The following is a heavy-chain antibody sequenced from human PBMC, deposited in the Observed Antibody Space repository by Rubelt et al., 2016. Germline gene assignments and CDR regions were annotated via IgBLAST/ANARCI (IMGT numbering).Heavy chain of an antibody. Sequence: QVQLQESGPGLVKPSETLSLTCTVSGYSISSGYHWGWIRQPPGKGLEWIGSIYYSGSTYYNPSLKSRVTISVDTSKNQFSLRLRSVTAAYPAVYYCARTTGSNWFWGQGTLVTVSS. D-gene: IGHD1-26*01. J-gene: IGHJ4*02. CDR1: GYSISSGYH. CDR3: ARTTGSNWF. V-gene: IGHV4-38-2*02. CDR2: IYYSGST.